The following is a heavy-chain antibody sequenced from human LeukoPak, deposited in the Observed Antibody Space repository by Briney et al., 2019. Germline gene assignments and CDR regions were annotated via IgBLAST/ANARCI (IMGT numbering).Heavy chain of an antibody. Sequence: PGRSLRLSCAASGFTFSSYGMHWVRQAPGKGLEWVAVISYDGSNKYYADSVKGRFTISRDSSKNTLYLQMNSLRAEDTAVYYCAKAMAIPSWRCYYYGMDVWGQGTTVTVSS. D-gene: IGHD2-21*01. V-gene: IGHV3-30*18. J-gene: IGHJ6*02. CDR2: ISYDGSNK. CDR1: GFTFSSYG. CDR3: AKAMAIPSWRCYYYGMDV.